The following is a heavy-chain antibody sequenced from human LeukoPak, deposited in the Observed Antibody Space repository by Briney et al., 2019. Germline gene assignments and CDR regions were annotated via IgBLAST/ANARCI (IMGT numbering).Heavy chain of an antibody. J-gene: IGHJ5*01. Sequence: AGGSLRLSCAASGFTFSTYAMSWVRQAPGKGLEWVSAISASGGTTYYADSVKGRFTISRDNSKNTLYLQMNSLRAEDTAVYYCAKEPREYCSSTSCPNWFDYWGQGTLVTVSS. V-gene: IGHV3-23*01. CDR2: ISASGGTT. CDR3: AKEPREYCSSTSCPNWFDY. CDR1: GFTFSTYA. D-gene: IGHD2-2*01.